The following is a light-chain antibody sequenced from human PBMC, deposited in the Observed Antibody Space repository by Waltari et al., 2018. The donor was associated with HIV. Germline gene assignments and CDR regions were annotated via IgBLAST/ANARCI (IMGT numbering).Light chain of an antibody. Sequence: DIVMTQSPLPLPVPPGAPAPISCRSSQSLLHSNGYNYLDWYLQKPGQSPQLLIYLGSNRASGVPDRFSGSGSGTDFTLKISRVEAEDVGVYYCMQALQTPLTFGGGTKVEIK. CDR1: QSLLHSNGYNY. V-gene: IGKV2-28*01. J-gene: IGKJ4*01. CDR2: LGS. CDR3: MQALQTPLT.